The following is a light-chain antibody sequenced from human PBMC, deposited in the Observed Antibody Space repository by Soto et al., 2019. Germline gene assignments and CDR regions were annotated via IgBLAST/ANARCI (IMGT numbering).Light chain of an antibody. CDR1: QSVDSY. CDR2: DAS. Sequence: EIVLTQSPATLSLSPGERATLSCRASQSVDSYLAWYQQKVGQAPRLLIYDASNRATGIPARFSGSGSGTDFTLTISSLQSEDSAVYYCQQYKNWLALTFGGGTKVDIK. V-gene: IGKV3-11*01. CDR3: QQYKNWLALT. J-gene: IGKJ4*01.